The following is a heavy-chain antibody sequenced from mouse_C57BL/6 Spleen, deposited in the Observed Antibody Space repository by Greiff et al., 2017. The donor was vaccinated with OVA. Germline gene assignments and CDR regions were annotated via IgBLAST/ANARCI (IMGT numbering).Heavy chain of an antibody. J-gene: IGHJ3*01. CDR2: IDPSDSYT. CDR3: SRTGTSAY. Sequence: QVQLQQPGAELVMPGASVKLSCKASGYTFTSYWMHWVKQRPGQGLEWIGEIDPSDSYTNYNQKFKGKSTLTVDKSSSTAYMQLSSLTSEDSAVYYCSRTGTSAYWGHGTLVTVSA. CDR1: GYTFTSYW. D-gene: IGHD4-1*01. V-gene: IGHV1-69*01.